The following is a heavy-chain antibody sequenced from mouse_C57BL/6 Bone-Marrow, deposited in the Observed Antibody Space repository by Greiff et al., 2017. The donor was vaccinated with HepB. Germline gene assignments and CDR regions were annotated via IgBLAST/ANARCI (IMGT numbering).Heavy chain of an antibody. D-gene: IGHD1-1*01. CDR1: GYSITSGYY. CDR3: ARGGYGSSYDPFFDY. V-gene: IGHV3-6*01. Sequence: EVKLVESGPGLVKPSQSLSLTCSVTGYSITSGYYWNWIRQFPGNKLEWMGYISYDGSNNYNPSLKNRISITRDTSKNQFFLKLNSVTTEDTATYYCARGGYGSSYDPFFDYWGQGTTLTVSS. J-gene: IGHJ2*01. CDR2: ISYDGSN.